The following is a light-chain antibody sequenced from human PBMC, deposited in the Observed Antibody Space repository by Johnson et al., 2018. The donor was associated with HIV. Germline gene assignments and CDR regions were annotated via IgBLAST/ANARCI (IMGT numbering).Light chain of an antibody. Sequence: QSVLTQPPSVSAAPGQKVTISCSGSSSNIGNNYVSWYQQLPGTAPKLLIYDNNKRPSGIPDRFSGSKSGTSATLGITGLQNGDDADYYCGTWDSSLSVYVFGTGTKVTVL. CDR2: DNN. CDR1: SSNIGNNY. J-gene: IGLJ1*01. CDR3: GTWDSSLSVYV. V-gene: IGLV1-51*01.